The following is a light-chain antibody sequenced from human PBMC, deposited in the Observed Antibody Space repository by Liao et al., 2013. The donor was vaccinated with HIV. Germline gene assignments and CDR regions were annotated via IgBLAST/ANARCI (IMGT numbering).Light chain of an antibody. V-gene: IGLV3-21*04. Sequence: SYVLTQSPSVSVAPGKTATISCGGDSIGSKSVHWYQQRPGQAPVLVMSYDSDRPSGIPERFSGSNSGNTATLTISRVEGGDEADYYCQVWDSSGDHPRVFGGGTKLTVL. CDR2: YDS. CDR1: SIGSKS. CDR3: QVWDSSGDHPRV. J-gene: IGLJ3*02.